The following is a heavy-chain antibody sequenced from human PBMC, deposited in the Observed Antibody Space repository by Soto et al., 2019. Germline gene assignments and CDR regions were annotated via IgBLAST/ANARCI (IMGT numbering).Heavy chain of an antibody. J-gene: IGHJ6*02. CDR1: GYTFTSYA. Sequence: ASVKVSCKASGYTFTSYAMHWVRQAPGQRLEWMGWINAGNGNTKYSQKFQGRVTITRDTSASTAYMELSSLRSEDTAVYYCARGGGVAGSNSYYYGMDVWGQGTTVTVSS. CDR3: ARGGGVAGSNSYYYGMDV. V-gene: IGHV1-3*01. CDR2: INAGNGNT. D-gene: IGHD6-19*01.